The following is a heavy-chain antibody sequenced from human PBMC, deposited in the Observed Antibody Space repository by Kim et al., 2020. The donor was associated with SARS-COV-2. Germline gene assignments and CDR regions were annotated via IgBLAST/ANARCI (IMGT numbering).Heavy chain of an antibody. CDR2: IWHDGFNK. CDR3: AKETAAGVGNTLAAFDH. D-gene: IGHD3-3*01. Sequence: GSLRLSCAASGFTFSTSGMHWVRQAPGKGLEWVAVIWHDGFNKYYADSVKGRFTISRDNSRNALYLQMDSLRAEDTAIYYCAKETAAGVGNTLAAFDHWGQGTLVTVSS. CDR1: GFTFSTSG. V-gene: IGHV3-33*03. J-gene: IGHJ4*02.